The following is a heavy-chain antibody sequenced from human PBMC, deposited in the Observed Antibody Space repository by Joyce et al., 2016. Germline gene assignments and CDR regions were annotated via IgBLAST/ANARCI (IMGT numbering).Heavy chain of an antibody. D-gene: IGHD3-3*01. CDR1: GFTFNRHV. J-gene: IGHJ4*02. CDR2: FEHDGTNS. V-gene: IGHV3-74*01. CDR3: ATIFGVFVSDSFDN. Sequence: EVQLVESGGGLVQPGGSLKLSCAASGFTFNRHVMPWVRQAPGKGPVLGSRFEHDGTNSRYACFVDGRFIIARDNAKNTLYLQLTNLRVEDTAIYYWATIFGVFVSDSFDNWGQGTLVTVSS.